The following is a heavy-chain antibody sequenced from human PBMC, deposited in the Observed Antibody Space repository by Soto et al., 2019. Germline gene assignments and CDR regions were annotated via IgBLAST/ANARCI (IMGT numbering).Heavy chain of an antibody. D-gene: IGHD3-22*01. CDR3: ARHKRGGYYSLYYYYYYGMDV. Sequence: PGESLKISCSGSGYSFTSYWISWVRQMPWKGLEWMGRIDPSDSYTNYSPSFQGHVTISADKSISTAYLQWSSLKASDTAMYYCARHKRGGYYSLYYYYYYGMDVWGQGTTVTVSS. CDR2: IDPSDSYT. CDR1: GYSFTSYW. J-gene: IGHJ6*02. V-gene: IGHV5-10-1*01.